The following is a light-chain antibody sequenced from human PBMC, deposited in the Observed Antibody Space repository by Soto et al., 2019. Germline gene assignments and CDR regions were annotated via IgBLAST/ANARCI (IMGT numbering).Light chain of an antibody. V-gene: IGKV3-11*01. Sequence: EIVLTQSPATLSLSPGERATLSCRASQSVSTSLAWYQHKPGQDPRLLIYGASNGAAGIPARFSGTGSGTVFTLTISSLEPDDFAVYYCQPRDSWPLTFGGGNKVEIK. J-gene: IGKJ4*01. CDR3: QPRDSWPLT. CDR2: GAS. CDR1: QSVSTS.